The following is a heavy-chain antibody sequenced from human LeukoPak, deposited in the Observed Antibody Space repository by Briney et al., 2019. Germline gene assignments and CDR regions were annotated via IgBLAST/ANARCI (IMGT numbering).Heavy chain of an antibody. D-gene: IGHD3-16*01. CDR2: ISSGGSTI. V-gene: IGHV3-48*03. CDR1: GFTLSSSE. CDR3: SKDLGALGAFDL. J-gene: IGHJ3*01. Sequence: GGSLRLACAASGFTLSSSEMKSVRQAPGKGLEWVSYISSGGSTIYYADSVKGRFTISRDNAKNSLYLQMNNLRAEDTAVYYCSKDLGALGAFDLWGQGTMVTVSS.